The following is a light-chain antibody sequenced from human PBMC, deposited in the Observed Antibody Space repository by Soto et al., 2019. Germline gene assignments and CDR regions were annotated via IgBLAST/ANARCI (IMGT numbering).Light chain of an antibody. J-gene: IGKJ1*01. CDR2: AAS. Sequence: IQMTQSPSFLSASVGDGVTITCLASQGISSYLAWYQQKPGKAPKLLIYAASTLQSGVPSRFSGRGSGTDFTLTISSLQPEDFATYYCLQDYDYPRTFGQGTKVDI. CDR3: LQDYDYPRT. CDR1: QGISSY. V-gene: IGKV1-6*01.